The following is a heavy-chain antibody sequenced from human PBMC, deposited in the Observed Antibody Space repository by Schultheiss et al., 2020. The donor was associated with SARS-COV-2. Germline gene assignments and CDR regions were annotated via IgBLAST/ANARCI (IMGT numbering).Heavy chain of an antibody. CDR1: GFTFSSYA. CDR3: ARERRSGGYDPTPINWFDP. D-gene: IGHD5-12*01. V-gene: IGHV3-30*04. CDR2: ISYDGSNK. Sequence: GGSLRLSCAASGFTFSSYAMHWVRQAPGKGLEWVAVISYDGSNKYYADSVKGRFTISRDNSKNTLYLQMNSLRAEDTAVYYCARERRSGGYDPTPINWFDPWGQGTLVTVSS. J-gene: IGHJ5*02.